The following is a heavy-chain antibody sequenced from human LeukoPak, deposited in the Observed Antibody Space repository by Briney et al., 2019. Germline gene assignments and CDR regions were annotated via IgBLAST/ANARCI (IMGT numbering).Heavy chain of an antibody. Sequence: PGGSLRLSCAASGFTFDVYGMNWIRQAPGKGLEWVSHISSGSSPKYYADSVRGRFTISRDNAKNSVYLQMNNLRAEDTAVYHCASLWKLLGSWGQGTLVTVSS. CDR1: GFTFDVYG. CDR2: ISSGSSPK. D-gene: IGHD2-15*01. J-gene: IGHJ5*02. V-gene: IGHV3-48*01. CDR3: ASLWKLLGS.